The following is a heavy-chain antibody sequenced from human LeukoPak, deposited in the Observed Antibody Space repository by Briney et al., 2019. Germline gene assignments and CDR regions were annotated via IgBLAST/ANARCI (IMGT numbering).Heavy chain of an antibody. D-gene: IGHD3-16*01. J-gene: IGHJ4*02. CDR2: ISSSGSTI. CDR3: TRRFGSAICDY. V-gene: IGHV3-48*03. Sequence: GGSLRLSCAASGFTFSSYEMNWVRQAPGKGLEWISYISSSGSTIYYADSVKGRFTISRDSAKNSLYLQMNSLRAEDTAVYYCTRRFGSAICDYWGQGTLVTVSS. CDR1: GFTFSSYE.